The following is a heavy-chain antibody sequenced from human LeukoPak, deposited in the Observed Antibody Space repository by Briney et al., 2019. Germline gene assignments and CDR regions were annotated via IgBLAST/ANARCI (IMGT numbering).Heavy chain of an antibody. J-gene: IGHJ4*02. V-gene: IGHV3-15*01. CDR3: TTDLDHLGNTAIDY. D-gene: IGHD1-14*01. CDR1: AFIFNNAW. Sequence: GGSLRLSCATSAFIFNNAWMSWVRQAPGKGLEWVGRIKSKTDGGTTDYAAPVKGRFTISRDDSKNTLYLQMNSLKTEDTAVYYCTTDLDHLGNTAIDYWGQGTLVTVSS. CDR2: IKSKTDGGTT.